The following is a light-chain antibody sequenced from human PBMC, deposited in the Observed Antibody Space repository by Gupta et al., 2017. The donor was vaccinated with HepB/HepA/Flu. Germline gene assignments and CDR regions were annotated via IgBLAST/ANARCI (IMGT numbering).Light chain of an antibody. CDR1: QSISSY. CDR2: DAS. CDR3: QQRSNWPFT. Sequence: TQSPATLSLSPGERATLSCRASQSISSYLAWYQQKPGQAPRLLIYDASNRATGIPARFSGSGSGTDFTLTISSLEPEDFAIYYCQQRSNWPFTFGGGTRVDIK. V-gene: IGKV3-11*01. J-gene: IGKJ4*01.